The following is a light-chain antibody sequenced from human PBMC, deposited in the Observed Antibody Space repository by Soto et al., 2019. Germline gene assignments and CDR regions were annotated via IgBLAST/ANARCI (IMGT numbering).Light chain of an antibody. CDR3: QQRSIWPWT. V-gene: IGKV3-11*01. J-gene: IGKJ1*01. Sequence: EIVLTQSPATLSLSPGERATLSCRASQSVSNFLAWYQQKPGQAPRLLISDASNRATGIPGRFSGSGSGTDFSRTISSLEPEDFAVYYCQQRSIWPWTFGQGTKVEIK. CDR2: DAS. CDR1: QSVSNF.